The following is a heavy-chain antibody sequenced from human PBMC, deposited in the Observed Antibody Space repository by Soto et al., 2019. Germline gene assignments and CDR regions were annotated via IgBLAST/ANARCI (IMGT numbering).Heavy chain of an antibody. CDR1: GGSISSYY. D-gene: IGHD6-19*01. J-gene: IGHJ4*02. CDR2: IYYSGST. V-gene: IGHV4-59*01. CDR3: AHGIAVALDY. Sequence: TSETLSLTCTVSGGSISSYYWSWIRQPPGKGLEWIGYIYYSGSTIYNPSLKSRVTISVDTSKNQFSLKLSSVTAADTAVYYCAHGIAVALDYWGQGTLVTVSS.